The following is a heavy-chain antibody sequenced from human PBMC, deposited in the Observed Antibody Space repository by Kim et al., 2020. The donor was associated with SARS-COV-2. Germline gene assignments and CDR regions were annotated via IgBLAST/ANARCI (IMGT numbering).Heavy chain of an antibody. CDR3: ARWIHNNGWSPDY. CDR2: IKEDGSAQ. V-gene: IGHV3-7*01. Sequence: TLSLTCAASGFTFSAHQMTWVRQAPGKGLEWLGNIKEDGSAQYLADFVKGRFTISRDNAKNSLYLQMNSLRADDTAMYYCARWIHNNGWSPDYWGQGTLVTVSS. J-gene: IGHJ4*02. D-gene: IGHD6-19*01. CDR1: GFTFSAHQ.